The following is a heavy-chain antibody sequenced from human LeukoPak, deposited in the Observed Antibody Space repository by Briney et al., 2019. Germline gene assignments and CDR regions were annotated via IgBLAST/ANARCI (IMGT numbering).Heavy chain of an antibody. J-gene: IGHJ3*02. V-gene: IGHV2-5*01. CDR1: GFSLSTSGVG. D-gene: IGHD5-12*01. CDR3: AHRRGWLRPTNALDI. Sequence: SGPMRVKPTQTLTLTCTFSGFSLSTSGVGVGWIRQPPGKALEWLALIYWNDDKRYSPSLKSRLTITKDTSKNQVVLTMTNMDPVDTATYYCAHRRGWLRPTNALDIWGQGTMVTVSS. CDR2: IYWNDDK.